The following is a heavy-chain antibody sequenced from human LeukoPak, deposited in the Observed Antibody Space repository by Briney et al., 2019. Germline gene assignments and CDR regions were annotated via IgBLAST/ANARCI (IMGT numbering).Heavy chain of an antibody. Sequence: ASVKVSCKASEYTFTEYAVNWVREAPGQRLEWMGWINAGNGNTKYAQKFQGRLTITRDTSASTAYMALSSLTFEDTAVYYCTRGRWSATTASYYLDFWGQGTLVTVSS. CDR3: TRGRWSATTASYYLDF. D-gene: IGHD2-15*01. CDR2: INAGNGNT. CDR1: EYTFTEYA. V-gene: IGHV1-3*01. J-gene: IGHJ4*02.